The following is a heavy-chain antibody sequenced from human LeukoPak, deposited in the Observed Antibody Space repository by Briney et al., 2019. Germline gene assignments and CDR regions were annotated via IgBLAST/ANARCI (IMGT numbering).Heavy chain of an antibody. J-gene: IGHJ4*02. Sequence: GASVKVSCKASGYTFTGYYMHWVRQAPGQGLEWMGWINPNSGGTNYAQKFQGRVTMTRDTSISTAYMELSRLRSDDTAVYYCARSDIVVVMYPFDYWGQGTLVTVSS. D-gene: IGHD3-22*01. CDR3: ARSDIVVVMYPFDY. V-gene: IGHV1-2*02. CDR2: INPNSGGT. CDR1: GYTFTGYY.